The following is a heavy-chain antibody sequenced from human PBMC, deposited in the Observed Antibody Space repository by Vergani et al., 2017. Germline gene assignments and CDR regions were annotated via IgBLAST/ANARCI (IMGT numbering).Heavy chain of an antibody. J-gene: IGHJ4*02. CDR3: ARRAGYSSGWTPFYFDY. V-gene: IGHV4-59*08. D-gene: IGHD6-19*01. CDR1: GGSISSYY. CDR2: IYYSGST. Sequence: QVQLQESGPGLVKPSETLSLTCTVSGGSISSYYWSWIRQPPGKGLEWIGYIYYSGSTNSNPSLKSRVTISVDTSKNQFSLKLSSVTAADTAVYYCARRAGYSSGWTPFYFDYWGQGTLVTVSS.